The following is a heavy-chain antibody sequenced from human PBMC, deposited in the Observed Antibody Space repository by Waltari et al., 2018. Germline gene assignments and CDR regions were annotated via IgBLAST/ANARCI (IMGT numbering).Heavy chain of an antibody. CDR2: ISGSGGST. CDR1: GFTFSSYA. D-gene: IGHD6-19*01. V-gene: IGHV3-23*01. Sequence: EVQLLESGGGLVQPGGSLRLSCAASGFTFSSYAMSWVRQAPGKGLEWVSAISGSGGSTDYAGSVKGRFTISRYNSKNTLDLQMNSLRAEDTAVYYCAKDLAVAGTNYYGMDVWGQGTTVTVSS. CDR3: AKDLAVAGTNYYGMDV. J-gene: IGHJ6*02.